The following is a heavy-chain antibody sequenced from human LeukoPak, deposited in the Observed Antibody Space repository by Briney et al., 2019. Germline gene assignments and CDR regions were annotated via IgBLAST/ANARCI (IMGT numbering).Heavy chain of an antibody. CDR1: GGSFSGYY. J-gene: IGHJ4*02. V-gene: IGHV4-34*01. D-gene: IGHD2-2*01. CDR3: ARGCSGSTCTEFDS. CDR2: IDHSGSS. Sequence: SETLSPTCAVYGGSFSGYYWNWIRQPPGKGLEWIGEIDHSGSSNYKPSLKTRATISVDTSKNQFSLRLHSVTAADTAVYYCARGCSGSTCTEFDSWGQGTLVTVS.